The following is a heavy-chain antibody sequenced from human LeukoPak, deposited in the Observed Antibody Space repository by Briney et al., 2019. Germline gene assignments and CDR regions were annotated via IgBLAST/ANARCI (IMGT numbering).Heavy chain of an antibody. J-gene: IGHJ4*02. V-gene: IGHV4-39*01. D-gene: IGHD6-19*01. Sequence: SETLSLTCTVSGGSFSSTTYYWGWIRQPPGKGLEWIGSIYYSGSTYYNPSLKSRVTISVDTSKNQFSLKLNSVTAADMAVYYCARGVGDYSSGWQYYFDYWGQGSLVTVSS. CDR1: GGSFSSTTYY. CDR2: IYYSGST. CDR3: ARGVGDYSSGWQYYFDY.